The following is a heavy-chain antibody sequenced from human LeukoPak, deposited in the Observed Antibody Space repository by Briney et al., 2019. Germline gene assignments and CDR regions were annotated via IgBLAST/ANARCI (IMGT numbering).Heavy chain of an antibody. CDR1: GFTFSSYA. CDR3: ARDHYYGSGSYWGHWFDP. CDR2: ISGSGGST. Sequence: GGSLRLSCAASGFTFSSYAMSWVRQAPGKGLEWVSAISGSGGSTYYADSVKGRFTISRDNSKNTLYLQMNSLRAEDTAVYYCARDHYYGSGSYWGHWFDPWGQGTLVTVSS. J-gene: IGHJ5*02. D-gene: IGHD3-10*01. V-gene: IGHV3-23*01.